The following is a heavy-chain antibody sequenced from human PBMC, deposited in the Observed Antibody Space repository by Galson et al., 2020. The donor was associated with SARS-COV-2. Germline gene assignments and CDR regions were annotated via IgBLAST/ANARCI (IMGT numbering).Heavy chain of an antibody. Sequence: GESLKISCKGSGYSFTNYWIGWVRQMPGKGLEWMGIIYPDDSDTRYSPSFQGQVPISADKSISTAYLQWSSLKASDTAMYYCARGEDGYSSYFDYWGQGTLVTVAS. CDR1: GYSFTNYW. J-gene: IGHJ4*02. CDR2: IYPDDSDT. CDR3: ARGEDGYSSYFDY. D-gene: IGHD5-18*01. V-gene: IGHV5-51*01.